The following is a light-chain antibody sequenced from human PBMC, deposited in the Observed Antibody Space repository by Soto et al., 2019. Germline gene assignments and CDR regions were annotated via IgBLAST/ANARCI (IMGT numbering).Light chain of an antibody. CDR3: MQALQTPNT. Sequence: MTQSPSSLSASVGDRVTITCRASQGITNYLAWYQQKPGQSPQLLIYLGSNRASGVPDRFSGSGSGTDFTLIISRVEAEDVGVYYCMQALQTPNTFGQGTKLEIK. CDR1: QGITNY. V-gene: IGKV2-28*01. J-gene: IGKJ2*01. CDR2: LGS.